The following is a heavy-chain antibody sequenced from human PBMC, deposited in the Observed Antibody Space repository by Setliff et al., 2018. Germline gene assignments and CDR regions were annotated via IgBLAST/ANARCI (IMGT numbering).Heavy chain of an antibody. V-gene: IGHV1-2*06. CDR3: ARDEGSVYDILTGYYNSIHWFDP. D-gene: IGHD3-9*01. CDR1: GYAFTGYY. Sequence: GASVKVSCKASGYAFTGYYIHWVRQAPGQGLEWMGRINPNSGGTNYAQKFQGRVTMTRDTSISTAYMELSRLRSDDTAVYYCARDEGSVYDILTGYYNSIHWFDPWGQGTLVTVSS. J-gene: IGHJ5*02. CDR2: INPNSGGT.